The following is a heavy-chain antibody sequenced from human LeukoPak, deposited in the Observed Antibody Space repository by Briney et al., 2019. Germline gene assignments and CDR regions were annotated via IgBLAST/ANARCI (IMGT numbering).Heavy chain of an antibody. D-gene: IGHD2-15*01. CDR3: ATGVLGYCSGGSCYAWFDP. V-gene: IGHV1-69*13. CDR2: VIPIFGTA. J-gene: IGHJ5*02. CDR1: GGTFSSYA. Sequence: SVKVSCKASGGTFSSYAISWVRQAPGQGLEWMGGVIPIFGTANYAQKFQGRVTITADESTSTAYMELSSLRSEDTAVYYCATGVLGYCSGGSCYAWFDPWGQGTLVTVSS.